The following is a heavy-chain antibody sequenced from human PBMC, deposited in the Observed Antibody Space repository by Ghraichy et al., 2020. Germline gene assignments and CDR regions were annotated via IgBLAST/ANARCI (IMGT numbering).Heavy chain of an antibody. D-gene: IGHD2-2*01. CDR1: GFTFSSYS. CDR3: AREGYCSSTSCYDAFDI. CDR2: ISTSSSTI. Sequence: LSLTCAASGFTFSSYSMNWVRQAPGKGLEWVSYISTSSSTIYYADSVNGRFTISRDNAENSLSLQMNGLRAEETAVYYCAREGYCSSTSCYDAFDIRGQGTMVTVSS. J-gene: IGHJ3*02. V-gene: IGHV3-48*01.